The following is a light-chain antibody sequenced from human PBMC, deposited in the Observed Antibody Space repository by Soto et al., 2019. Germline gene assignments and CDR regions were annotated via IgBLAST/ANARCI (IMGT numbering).Light chain of an antibody. CDR2: END. CDR1: GSNIGQNS. V-gene: IGLV1-51*02. J-gene: IGLJ3*02. CDR3: GTWDSNLRGEV. Sequence: QSVLTQPPSVSAAPGQKVTISCSGSGSNIGQNSVSWYQQLSGTAPKVLIYENDKRPSGIPDRFSGSKSGTSATLGITGLQTGDEAHYYCGTWDSNLRGEVFGGGTKLTVL.